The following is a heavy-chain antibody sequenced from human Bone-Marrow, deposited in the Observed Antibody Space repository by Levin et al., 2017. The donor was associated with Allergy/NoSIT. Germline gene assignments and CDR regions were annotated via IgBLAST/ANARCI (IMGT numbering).Heavy chain of an antibody. V-gene: IGHV3-66*01. CDR2: IYGGGST. D-gene: IGHD5-12*01. Sequence: ASVKVSCAVSGFTVNTNYMTWVRQAPGKGLEWVSAIYGGGSTYYADSVQGRFTISRDNANNTLYLQMNSLRAEDTALYFCARGPYSGNYWEAEYWGQGILVTVSS. CDR3: ARGPYSGNYWEAEY. CDR1: GFTVNTNY. J-gene: IGHJ4*02.